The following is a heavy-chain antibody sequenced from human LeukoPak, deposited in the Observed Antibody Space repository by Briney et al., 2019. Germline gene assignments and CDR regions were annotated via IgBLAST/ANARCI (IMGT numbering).Heavy chain of an antibody. D-gene: IGHD3-9*01. V-gene: IGHV4-4*02. CDR3: ARGSNRVLRYFDWSLAGMDV. CDR1: GGSTSSSNW. J-gene: IGHJ6*04. CDR2: IYHSGST. Sequence: SGTLSLTCAVSGGSTSSSNWWSWVRQPPGKGLEWIGEIYHSGSTNYNPSLKSRVTISVDKSKNQFSLKLSSVTAADTAVYYCARGSNRVLRYFDWSLAGMDVWGKGTTVTVSS.